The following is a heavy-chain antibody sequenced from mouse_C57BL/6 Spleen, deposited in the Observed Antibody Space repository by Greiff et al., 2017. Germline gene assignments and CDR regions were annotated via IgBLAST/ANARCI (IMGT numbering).Heavy chain of an antibody. CDR1: GYTFTDYN. J-gene: IGHJ2*01. CDR3: AEGKNGSYYVNFDY. Sequence: EVKLVESGPELVKPGASVKMSCKASGYTFTDYNMHWVKQSHGKSLEWIGYINPNNGGTSYNQKFKGKATLTVNKSSSTAYMELRSLTSEDSAVYYCAEGKNGSYYVNFDYWGQGTTLTVSS. D-gene: IGHD2-12*01. V-gene: IGHV1-22*01. CDR2: INPNNGGT.